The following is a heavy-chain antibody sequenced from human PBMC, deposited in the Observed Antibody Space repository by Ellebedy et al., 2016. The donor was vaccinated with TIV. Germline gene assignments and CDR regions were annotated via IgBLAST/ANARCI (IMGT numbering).Heavy chain of an antibody. CDR2: ISHAGDTI. CDR1: GFNFRDYF. CDR3: ARAPRKIDY. V-gene: IGHV3-11*01. J-gene: IGHJ4*02. Sequence: GGSLRLXXAASGFNFRDYFMGWIRQAPGRGLEWVSHISHAGDTIYYADSVKGRFTISRDNAKNSLYLHMASLRPEDTAVYYCARAPRKIDYWGQGTLVTVSS. D-gene: IGHD1-14*01.